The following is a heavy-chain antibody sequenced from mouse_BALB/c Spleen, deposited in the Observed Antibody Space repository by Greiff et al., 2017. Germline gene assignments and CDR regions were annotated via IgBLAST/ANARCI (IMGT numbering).Heavy chain of an antibody. CDR2: IYPGDGDT. CDR1: GYTFTSYW. Sequence: VQLQESGAELARPGASVKLSCKASGYTFTSYWMQWVNQRPGQGLEWIGAIYPGDGDTRYTQKFKGKATLTADKSSSTAYMQLSSLASEDSAVYYCAKIYDGYWYFDVWGAGTTVTVSS. CDR3: AKIYDGYWYFDV. D-gene: IGHD2-3*01. J-gene: IGHJ1*01. V-gene: IGHV1-87*01.